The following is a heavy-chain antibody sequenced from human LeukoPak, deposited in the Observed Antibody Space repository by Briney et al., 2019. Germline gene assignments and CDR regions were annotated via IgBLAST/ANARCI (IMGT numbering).Heavy chain of an antibody. V-gene: IGHV4-34*01. CDR3: ARSGTYLYSSTHDY. CDR1: GGSFGSYY. CDR2: INHSGST. J-gene: IGHJ4*02. D-gene: IGHD2-2*01. Sequence: SETLSLTCAVYGGSFGSYYWGWIRQSPGKGLEWIGEINHSGSTTYNPSFKSRVTILLDPSKNQFSLKLSSMTAADTAVYYCARSGTYLYSSTHDYWGQGTLITVSS.